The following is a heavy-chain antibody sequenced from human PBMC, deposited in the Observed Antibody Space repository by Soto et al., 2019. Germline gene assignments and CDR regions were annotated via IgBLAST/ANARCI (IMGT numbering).Heavy chain of an antibody. D-gene: IGHD3-16*01. CDR1: GFTFREAW. J-gene: IGHJ4*02. Sequence: EVQLVESGGGLVKPGGSLRVSCAASGFTFREAWMNWVRQAPGKGLEWVGRIKSRTDGGTIEYATPVKGRFIISRDDSKNTLYLQMDSLKPADTAVYYCWGSAYWGQGTLVTVSS. CDR2: IKSRTDGGTI. CDR3: WGSAY. V-gene: IGHV3-15*07.